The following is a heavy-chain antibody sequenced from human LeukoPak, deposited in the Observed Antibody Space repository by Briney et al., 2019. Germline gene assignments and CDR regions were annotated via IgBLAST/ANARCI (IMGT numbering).Heavy chain of an antibody. CDR2: IRYDGSNK. Sequence: GGSLRLSCAASGFTFSSYGMHWVRQAPGKGLEWVAFIRYDGSNKYYADSVKGRFTISRDNSKNTLYLQMNSLRAEDTAVYYCAKDRSGGGDWKNYYGMDVWGQGTTVTVSS. V-gene: IGHV3-30*02. J-gene: IGHJ6*02. D-gene: IGHD2-21*02. CDR1: GFTFSSYG. CDR3: AKDRSGGGDWKNYYGMDV.